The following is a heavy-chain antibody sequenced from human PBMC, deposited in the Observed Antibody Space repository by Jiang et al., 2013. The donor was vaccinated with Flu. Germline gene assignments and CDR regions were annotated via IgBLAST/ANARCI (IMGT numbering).Heavy chain of an antibody. CDR2: IDPSDSYT. CDR1: TNFW. Sequence: TNFWISWVRQMPERLEWMGRIDPSDSYTNYSPSFKGHVTISADKSISTAYVLWSSLQASDSAIYYCARYSVGRPSDYWGQGTLVTVSS. V-gene: IGHV5-10-1*01. J-gene: IGHJ4*02. CDR3: ARYSVGRPSDY. D-gene: IGHD2-21*01.